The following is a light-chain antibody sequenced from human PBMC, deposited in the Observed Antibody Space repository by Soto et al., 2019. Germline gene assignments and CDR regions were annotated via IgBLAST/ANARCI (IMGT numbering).Light chain of an antibody. J-gene: IGKJ2*01. Sequence: EIVLTQSPAMLSVSPGERATLSCSASQSISRSLAWYQQKPGQAPRLLISDASTRATGIPARFSGSGSGTEFTLTISSLQSEDFALYYCHQYNSWPPGTFGQGTKVDIK. V-gene: IGKV3-15*01. CDR3: HQYNSWPPGT. CDR1: QSISRS. CDR2: DAS.